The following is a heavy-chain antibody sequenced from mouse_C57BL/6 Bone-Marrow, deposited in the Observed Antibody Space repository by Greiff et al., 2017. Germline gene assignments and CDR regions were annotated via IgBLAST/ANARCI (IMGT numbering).Heavy chain of an antibody. Sequence: QVQLQQPGAELVMPGASVKLSCKASGYTFTSYWMHWVKQRPGQGLEWIGENDPSDSYTNYNQKFKGKSTLTVDKSSSTTYMQLSSLTSEDSAVYYCARETDYWGQGNTLSVSS. J-gene: IGHJ2*01. CDR2: NDPSDSYT. CDR1: GYTFTSYW. CDR3: ARETDY. V-gene: IGHV1-69*01.